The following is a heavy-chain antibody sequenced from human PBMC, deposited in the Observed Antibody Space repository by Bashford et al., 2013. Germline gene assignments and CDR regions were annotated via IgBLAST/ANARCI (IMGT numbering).Heavy chain of an antibody. J-gene: IGHJ6*02. Sequence: IVWVRQAPGQGLEWMGWISAYNGNTNYAQKLQGRVTMTTDTSTSTAYMELRSLRSDDTAVYYCARVVVGIVVVVAATNPYYYGMDVWGQGTTVTVSS. D-gene: IGHD2-15*01. CDR3: ARVVVGIVVVVAATNPYYYGMDV. CDR2: ISAYNGNT. V-gene: IGHV1-18*01.